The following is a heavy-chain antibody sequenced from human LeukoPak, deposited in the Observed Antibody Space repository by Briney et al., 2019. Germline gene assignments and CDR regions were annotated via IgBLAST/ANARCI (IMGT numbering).Heavy chain of an antibody. Sequence: ASVKVSCKASRYTLTRYGISWVRHPPGHGLVCVGCITTYNDNTNCAQKLEERVNMTADTSTSTAYRELRSLRSDDTAVYYCARDYYYDSSGYYFGAFDIWGQGTMVTVSS. D-gene: IGHD3-22*01. V-gene: IGHV1-18*01. CDR1: RYTLTRYG. CDR2: ITTYNDNT. CDR3: ARDYYYDSSGYYFGAFDI. J-gene: IGHJ3*02.